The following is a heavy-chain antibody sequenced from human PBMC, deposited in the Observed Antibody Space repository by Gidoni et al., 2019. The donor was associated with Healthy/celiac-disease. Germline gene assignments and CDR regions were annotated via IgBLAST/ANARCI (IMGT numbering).Heavy chain of an antibody. CDR3: ARNYGGSFGSGIDY. D-gene: IGHD1-26*01. CDR2: IRSRSRTI. J-gene: IGHJ4*02. Sequence: MNWVRQAPGKGLEWVSLIRSRSRTIYYADSVKGRFTISRDNAKNSLYLQMNSLVDEDTAVYYCARNYGGSFGSGIDYWGQGTLVTVSS. V-gene: IGHV3-48*02.